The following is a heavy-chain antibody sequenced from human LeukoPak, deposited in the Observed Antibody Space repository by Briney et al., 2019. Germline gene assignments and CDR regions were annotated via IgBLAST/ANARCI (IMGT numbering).Heavy chain of an antibody. CDR3: AKGENSGYTNYYYGMDV. CDR1: GFTFSSYA. V-gene: IGHV3-23*01. J-gene: IGHJ6*02. D-gene: IGHD5-12*01. Sequence: GGSLRLSCAASGFTFSSYAMSWVRQAPGKWLGWVSAISGSGGSTYYADSVKGRFTISRDNSKNTLYLQMNSLRAEDTAVYYCAKGENSGYTNYYYGMDVWGQGTTVTVSS. CDR2: ISGSGGST.